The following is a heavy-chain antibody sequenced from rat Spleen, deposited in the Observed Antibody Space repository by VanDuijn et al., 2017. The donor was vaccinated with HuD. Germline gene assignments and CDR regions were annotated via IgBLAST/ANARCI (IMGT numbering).Heavy chain of an antibody. CDR2: ISYDGSST. CDR1: GFTFSDYY. CDR3: ARNYWYFDF. J-gene: IGHJ1*01. Sequence: EVQLVESGGGLVQPGRSLKLSCAASGFTFSDYYMAWVRQAPTKGLEWVATISYDGSSTYYRDSVKGRSTISRDNAKSTLYLQMDSLRSEDTATYYCARNYWYFDFWGPGTMVTVSS. V-gene: IGHV5-29*01.